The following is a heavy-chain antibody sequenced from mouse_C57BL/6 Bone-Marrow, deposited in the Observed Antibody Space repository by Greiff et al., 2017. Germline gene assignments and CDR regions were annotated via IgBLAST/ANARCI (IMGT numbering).Heavy chain of an antibody. Sequence: VQLQQPGAELVMPGASVKLSCKASGYTFTSYWMHWVKQRPGQGLEWIGEIDPSDSYTNYNQKFKGKSTLTVDKSSSTAYMQLSSLTSEDSAVYYCAREDYGSRRDWYFDVWGTGTTVTVSS. CDR2: IDPSDSYT. D-gene: IGHD1-1*01. J-gene: IGHJ1*03. CDR1: GYTFTSYW. CDR3: AREDYGSRRDWYFDV. V-gene: IGHV1-69*01.